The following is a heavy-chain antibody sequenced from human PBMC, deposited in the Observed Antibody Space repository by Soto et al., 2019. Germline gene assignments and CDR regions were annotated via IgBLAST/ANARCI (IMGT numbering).Heavy chain of an antibody. CDR1: GGSISSGGYY. CDR3: ARSWDYYDISGLDY. J-gene: IGHJ4*02. CDR2: IYYSGST. Sequence: PSETLSLTCTVSGGSISSGGYYWSWIRQHPGKGLEWIGYIYYSGSTYYNPSLKSRVTISVDTSKNQFSLKLSSVTAADTALYYCARSWDYYDISGLDYWGQGTLVTVSS. D-gene: IGHD3-22*01. V-gene: IGHV4-31*03.